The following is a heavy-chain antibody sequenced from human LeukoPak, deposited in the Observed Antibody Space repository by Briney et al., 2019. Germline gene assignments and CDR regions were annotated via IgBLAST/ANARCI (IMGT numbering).Heavy chain of an antibody. V-gene: IGHV4-59*05. CDR3: ATGRSGWTSYYYYGMDV. D-gene: IGHD6-19*01. J-gene: IGHJ6*02. Sequence: SETLSLTYTVSGGSISSYYWSWIRQPPGKGLEWIGSIYYSGSTYYNPSLKSRVTISVDTSKDQFSLKLSSVTAADTAVYYCATGRSGWTSYYYYGMDVWGQGTTVTVSS. CDR1: GGSISSYY. CDR2: IYYSGST.